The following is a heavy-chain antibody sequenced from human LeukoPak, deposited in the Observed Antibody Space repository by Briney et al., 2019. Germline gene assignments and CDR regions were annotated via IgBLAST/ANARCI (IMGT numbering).Heavy chain of an antibody. D-gene: IGHD3-10*01. V-gene: IGHV4-59*01. J-gene: IGHJ4*02. CDR2: SQNSGCT. CDR1: GDSISSYY. Sequence: SETLSLTCTVSGDSISSYYWSWIRQPPGKGLEWIGYSQNSGCTNCNPSLKSRVTISVDTSKNQFSLKLSSVTAADTAIYYCARDYSGSLDYWGQGILVTVTS. CDR3: ARDYSGSLDY.